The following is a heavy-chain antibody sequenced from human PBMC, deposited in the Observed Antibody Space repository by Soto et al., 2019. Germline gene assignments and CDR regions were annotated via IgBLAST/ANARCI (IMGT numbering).Heavy chain of an antibody. CDR1: GYTFTTYG. V-gene: IGHV1-18*01. CDR2: ISAYSGKT. J-gene: IGHJ4*02. D-gene: IGHD3-16*01. CDR3: ARDPYLGDHQY. Sequence: QVQLVQSGGEVKKPGASVKVSCKTSGYTFTTYGISWVRQAPGQGLEWVGWISAYSGKTHYAQKFQGKVTMTTDTSTTTAYLELRSLRAADTAVYYCARDPYLGDHQYWGQGTLVTVSS.